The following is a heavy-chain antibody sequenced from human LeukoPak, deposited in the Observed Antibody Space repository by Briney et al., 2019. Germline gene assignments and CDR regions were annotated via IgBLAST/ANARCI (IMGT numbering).Heavy chain of an antibody. CDR1: GGSISSY. V-gene: IGHV4-59*08. D-gene: IGHD2-15*01. Sequence: SETLSLTCTVSGGSISSYWRWIRQPPGKGLEWIGYIYYSGSTNYNPSLKSRVTISVDTSKNQFSLRLSSVTAADTAVYYCARQAYCSGGSCWGFDYWGQGTLVTVSS. CDR2: IYYSGST. CDR3: ARQAYCSGGSCWGFDY. J-gene: IGHJ4*02.